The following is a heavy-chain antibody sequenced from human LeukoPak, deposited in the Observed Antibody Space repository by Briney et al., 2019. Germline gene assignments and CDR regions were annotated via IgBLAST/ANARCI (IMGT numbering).Heavy chain of an antibody. Sequence: SETLSLTCAVYGGSFSGYYWSWIRQPPGKGLEWIGEINHSGSTNYNPSLKSRVTISVDTSKNQFSLKLSSVTVADTAVYYCARLGWELPRRRAYYYYMDVWGKGTTVTISS. CDR2: INHSGST. J-gene: IGHJ6*03. V-gene: IGHV4-34*01. D-gene: IGHD1-26*01. CDR3: ARLGWELPRRRAYYYYMDV. CDR1: GGSFSGYY.